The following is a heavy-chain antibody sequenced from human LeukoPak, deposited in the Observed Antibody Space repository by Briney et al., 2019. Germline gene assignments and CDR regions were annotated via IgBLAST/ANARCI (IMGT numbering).Heavy chain of an antibody. D-gene: IGHD3-10*01. CDR1: GFTFSSYA. V-gene: IGHV3-23*01. CDR3: AKDDVTVRGVKRAGY. Sequence: GGSLRLSCAASGFTFSSYAMSWVRQAPGKGLEWVSAISGSGGSTYYADSVKGRFTMSRDNSKNTLYLQMNSLRAEDTAVYYCAKDDVTVRGVKRAGYWGQGALVTVSS. CDR2: ISGSGGST. J-gene: IGHJ4*02.